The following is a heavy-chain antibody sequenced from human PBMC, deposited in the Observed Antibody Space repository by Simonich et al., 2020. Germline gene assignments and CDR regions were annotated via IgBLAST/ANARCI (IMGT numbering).Heavy chain of an antibody. CDR2: SSISNSYI. J-gene: IGHJ4*02. D-gene: IGHD6-13*01. Sequence: EVQLVESGGGLVKPGGSLRLSCAASVFTFSSYSMNWVRQAPGRVLGLFNSSSISNSYIYYADSVKGRFTISRDNAKNSRYLQMNSLRAEDTAVYYCARDAAGDYWGQGTLVTVSS. V-gene: IGHV3-21*01. CDR3: ARDAAGDY. CDR1: VFTFSSYS.